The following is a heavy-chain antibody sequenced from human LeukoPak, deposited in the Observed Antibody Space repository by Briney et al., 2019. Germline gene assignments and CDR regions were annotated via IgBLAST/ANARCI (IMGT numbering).Heavy chain of an antibody. J-gene: IGHJ4*02. Sequence: VASVKVSCKASGYTFTVYYIHWMRQAPGQGLEWLGWINPNSGGTNYAQKFQGRVTVTRDTSLTTAYMELSRLRSDDTAMYYCARAFDSGGNPFDNWGQGTLLTVSS. V-gene: IGHV1-2*02. CDR1: GYTFTVYY. CDR3: ARAFDSGGNPFDN. D-gene: IGHD4-23*01. CDR2: INPNSGGT.